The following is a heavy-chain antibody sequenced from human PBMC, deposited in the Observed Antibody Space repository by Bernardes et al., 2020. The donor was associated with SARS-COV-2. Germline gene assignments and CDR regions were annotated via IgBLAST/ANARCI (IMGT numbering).Heavy chain of an antibody. CDR1: EYTLTGFS. J-gene: IGHJ3*02. CDR3: ATEDPPGAVFGVVIYALHI. D-gene: IGHD3-3*01. CDR2: LHPDHGET. V-gene: IGHV1-24*01. Sequence: ASVKVSCKVSEYTLTGFSMHWLRQAPGKGLEWLGRLHPDHGETVYSQKFQGRVTMTEDTSTDTAYMELSSLRSEDTDVYYCATEDPPGAVFGVVIYALHIWGQGTMVTVSS.